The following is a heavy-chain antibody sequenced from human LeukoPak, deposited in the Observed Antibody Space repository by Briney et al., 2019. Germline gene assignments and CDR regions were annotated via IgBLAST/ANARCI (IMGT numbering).Heavy chain of an antibody. CDR3: ARRVFSGWGYYFDY. CDR2: INPKSGGT. D-gene: IGHD6-19*01. Sequence: ASVKVSCKASGYTFTGYYMHWVRQAPGQGLAWVGWINPKSGGTNYAQKFQGRVTMTSDTSITTVYMELSRLRSGDTAVYYCARRVFSGWGYYFDYWGQGTLVTVSS. J-gene: IGHJ4*02. CDR1: GYTFTGYY. V-gene: IGHV1-2*02.